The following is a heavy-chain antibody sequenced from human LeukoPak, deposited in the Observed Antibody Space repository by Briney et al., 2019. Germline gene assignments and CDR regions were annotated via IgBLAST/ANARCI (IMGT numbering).Heavy chain of an antibody. V-gene: IGHV4-39*01. CDR2: ISYRGNT. Sequence: PSETLSLTCTVSGDSTSSSSYYWGWLRQPPGKGLEWIGSISYRGNTYYNPSLKSRVTISVDTSKNQFSLKLSSVTAADTAVYYCARRQTPDYWGQGTLVTVSS. J-gene: IGHJ4*02. CDR3: ARRQTPDY. CDR1: GDSTSSSSYY. D-gene: IGHD2-15*01.